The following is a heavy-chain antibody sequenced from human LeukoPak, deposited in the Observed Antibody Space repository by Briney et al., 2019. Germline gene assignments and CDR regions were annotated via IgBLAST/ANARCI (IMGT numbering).Heavy chain of an antibody. CDR2: SAGSYK. CDR3: AQGFSSGWYPY. CDR1: GLTVNNYD. D-gene: IGHD6-19*01. Sequence: GGSLRLSCTASGLTVNNYDLHWVRQAPGKGLEWVSSSAGSYKYYADSVKGRFTISRDNSKNTLYLQLTSLRAEDTAVYYCAQGFSSGWYPYWGQGSLVSVSS. J-gene: IGHJ4*02. V-gene: IGHV3-21*04.